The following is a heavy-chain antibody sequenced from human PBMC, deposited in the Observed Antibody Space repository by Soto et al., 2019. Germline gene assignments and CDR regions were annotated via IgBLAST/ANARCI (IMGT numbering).Heavy chain of an antibody. Sequence: ASVKVSCKASGYTFTSYGISWVRQAPGQGLEWMGWISAYNGNTNYAQKLQGRVTMTTDTSTSTAYMELRSLRSDDTAVYYCARGAQSPPLDRDGYNYPYFDYWGQGTLVTVSS. J-gene: IGHJ4*02. CDR2: ISAYNGNT. CDR1: GYTFTSYG. V-gene: IGHV1-18*01. D-gene: IGHD5-12*01. CDR3: ARGAQSPPLDRDGYNYPYFDY.